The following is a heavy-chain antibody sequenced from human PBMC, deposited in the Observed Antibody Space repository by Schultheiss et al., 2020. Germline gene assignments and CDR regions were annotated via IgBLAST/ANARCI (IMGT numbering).Heavy chain of an antibody. J-gene: IGHJ4*02. CDR3: ARLSGSSWSELYFDY. Sequence: ASVKVSCKASGYTFTSYGISWVRQAPGQGLEWMGWINPNSGGTNYAQKFQGRVTMTRDTSTSTVYMELSSLRSEDTAVYYCARLSGSSWSELYFDYWGQGTLVTVSS. CDR2: INPNSGGT. D-gene: IGHD6-13*01. CDR1: GYTFTSYG. V-gene: IGHV1-18*01.